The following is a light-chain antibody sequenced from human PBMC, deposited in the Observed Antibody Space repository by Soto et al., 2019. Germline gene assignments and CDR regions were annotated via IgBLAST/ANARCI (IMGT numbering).Light chain of an antibody. CDR3: QHYNNWPPWT. CDR2: DAS. Sequence: EIVMTQSPATLSVSPGERATLSCRASQSISSSLAWYQQRPGQAPRLLIYDASTRATGIPARFSGNGSGTEFTLTITSLQSEDFAVYSCQHYNNWPPWTFGQGTKVDIK. CDR1: QSISSS. V-gene: IGKV3-15*01. J-gene: IGKJ1*01.